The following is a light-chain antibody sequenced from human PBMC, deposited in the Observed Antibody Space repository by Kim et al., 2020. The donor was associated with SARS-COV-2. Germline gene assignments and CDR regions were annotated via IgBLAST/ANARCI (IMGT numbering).Light chain of an antibody. CDR2: DVN. J-gene: IGLJ2*01. V-gene: IGLV2-11*01. CDR3: CSYAGSYNAV. CDR1: SGDVGGYDY. Sequence: QSALTQPRSVSGSPGQSVTIFCTGTSGDVGGYDYVSWYQQHTGKVPKLMIYDVNRRPSGVPDRFSGSKSGNTASLTISGLQPDDEADYYCCSYAGSYNAVFGGGTQLTVL.